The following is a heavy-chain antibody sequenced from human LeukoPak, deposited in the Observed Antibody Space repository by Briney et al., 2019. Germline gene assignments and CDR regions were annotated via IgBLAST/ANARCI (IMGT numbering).Heavy chain of an antibody. D-gene: IGHD3-3*01. CDR3: ARGKPDFWSGRVTPDYYYYYMDV. Sequence: SVKVSCKASGFTFTTYAISWVRQAPGQGLEWMGGIIPIFGTANYAQKFQGRVTITADESTSTAYMELSSLRSEDTAVYYCARGKPDFWSGRVTPDYYYYYMDVWGKGTTVTVSS. CDR1: GFTFTTYA. J-gene: IGHJ6*03. CDR2: IIPIFGTA. V-gene: IGHV1-69*13.